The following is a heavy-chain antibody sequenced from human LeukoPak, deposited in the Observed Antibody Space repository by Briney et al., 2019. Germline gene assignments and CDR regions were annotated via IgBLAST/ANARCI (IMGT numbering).Heavy chain of an antibody. CDR2: ISAYNGNT. CDR1: GYTFTSYG. D-gene: IGHD4-17*01. V-gene: IGHV1-18*01. Sequence: ASVKVSCKASGYTFTSYGISWVRQAPGQGLEWMGWISAYNGNTNYAQKLQGGVTMTTDTSTSTAYMELRSLRSDDTAVYYCARVGTTVTTNDYNWFDPWGQGTLVTVSS. CDR3: ARVGTTVTTNDYNWFDP. J-gene: IGHJ5*02.